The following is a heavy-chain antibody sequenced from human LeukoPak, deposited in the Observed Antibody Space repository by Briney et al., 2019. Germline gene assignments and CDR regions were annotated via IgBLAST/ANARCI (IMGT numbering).Heavy chain of an antibody. J-gene: IGHJ3*02. Sequence: GGSLRLSCAASGFNFTNYNMNWVRQAPGKGLEWVSSIHSSSGSIYYADSLKGRFTISRDNAKNSLYLQMNSLRAEDTAVYYCARDLVWDAFDIWGQGTMVTVSS. CDR1: GFNFTNYN. CDR3: ARDLVWDAFDI. V-gene: IGHV3-21*01. CDR2: IHSSSGSI.